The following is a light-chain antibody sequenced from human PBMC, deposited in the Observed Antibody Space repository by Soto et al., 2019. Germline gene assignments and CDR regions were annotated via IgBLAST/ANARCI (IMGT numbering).Light chain of an antibody. J-gene: IGKJ1*01. V-gene: IGKV1-5*01. CDR2: DAS. Sequence: DIQMTQSPSTLSASVLDRVTITCLASQSISDWLAWFQQKPGKAPKLLIYDASSLESGVPSRFSGSGSGTEFTLTINSLQPEDFATYYCQQHNSSPWTFGQGTKVDIK. CDR1: QSISDW. CDR3: QQHNSSPWT.